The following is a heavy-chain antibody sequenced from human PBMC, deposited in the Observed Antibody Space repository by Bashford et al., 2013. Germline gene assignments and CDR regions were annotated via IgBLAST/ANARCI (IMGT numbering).Heavy chain of an antibody. CDR3: ARDRGGYSYGYYSAFSVYYFDY. V-gene: IGHV1-2*02. Sequence: ASVKVSCKASGYTFTGYYMHWVRQAPGQGLEWMGWINPNSGGTNYAQKFQGRVTMTRDTSISTAYMELSRLRSDDTAVYYCARDRGGYSYGYYSAFSVYYFDYWGQGTLVTVSS. CDR2: INPNSGGT. D-gene: IGHD5-18*01. J-gene: IGHJ4*02. CDR1: GYTFTGYY.